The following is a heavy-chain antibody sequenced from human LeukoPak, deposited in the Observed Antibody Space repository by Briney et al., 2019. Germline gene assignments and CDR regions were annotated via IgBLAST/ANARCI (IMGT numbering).Heavy chain of an antibody. Sequence: GGSLKISCKGSGYSFTSYWIAWVRQMPGKGLEWMGIIYPGDSDTRYSPSFQGQVTISADNSISTAYVQWSSLKASDTAMYYCARYWDSGTYCDYWGQGTQVTVSS. CDR1: GYSFTSYW. CDR3: ARYWDSGTYCDY. D-gene: IGHD1-26*01. J-gene: IGHJ4*02. V-gene: IGHV5-51*01. CDR2: IYPGDSDT.